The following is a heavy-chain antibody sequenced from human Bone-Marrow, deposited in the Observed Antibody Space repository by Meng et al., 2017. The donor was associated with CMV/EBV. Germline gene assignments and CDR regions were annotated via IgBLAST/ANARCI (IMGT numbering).Heavy chain of an antibody. Sequence: GESLKISCAASGFTFSSYSMNWVRQAPGKGLEWVSSISSSSSYIYYADSVKGRFTISRDNAKNSLYLQMNSLRAEDTAVYYCARYGEQWLVLYGMDVWGQGTTVTVSS. CDR2: ISSSSSYI. D-gene: IGHD6-19*01. V-gene: IGHV3-21*01. CDR3: ARYGEQWLVLYGMDV. J-gene: IGHJ6*02. CDR1: GFTFSSYS.